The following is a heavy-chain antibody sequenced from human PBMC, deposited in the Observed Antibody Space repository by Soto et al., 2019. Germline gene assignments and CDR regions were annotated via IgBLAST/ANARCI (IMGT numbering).Heavy chain of an antibody. CDR2: IDGSGGIT. D-gene: IGHD6-19*01. V-gene: IGHV3-23*01. J-gene: IGHJ4*02. Sequence: QLLQSGGGLVQPGGSLTLSCAASGFTFGTADMSWVRQAPGEGLEWVSTIDGSGGITYYAYSVKGRFTISRDNSRNTVYLQMNSLRGDDTALYYCVKNSGWFNNWGQGVLVTVSS. CDR3: VKNSGWFNN. CDR1: GFTFGTAD.